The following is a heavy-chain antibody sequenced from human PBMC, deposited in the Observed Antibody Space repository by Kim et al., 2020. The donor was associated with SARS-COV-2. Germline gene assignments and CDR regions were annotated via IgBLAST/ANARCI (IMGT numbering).Heavy chain of an antibody. J-gene: IGHJ1*01. CDR2: MSSTGNT. Sequence: SETLSLTCSVSGGSISSTGYYWSWIRQRPGKGLEWIGHMSSTGNTNTNPSLKRHISVSIDTSKNLFSQKMTSVTADDTAVYYCAGQRTVEVLQRYF. V-gene: IGHV4-31*01. D-gene: IGHD2-15*01. CDR3: AGQRTVEVLQRYF. CDR1: GGSISSTGYY.